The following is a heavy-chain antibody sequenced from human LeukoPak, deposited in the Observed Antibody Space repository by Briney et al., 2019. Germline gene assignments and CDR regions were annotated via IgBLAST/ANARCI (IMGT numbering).Heavy chain of an antibody. Sequence: HPGGSLRLSCAASGFTFRTYAMSWVRQAPGKGLEWVSGISGSGGSTYYADSVKGRFTISRDNSKNTLYLQMTSLRAEDTAVYYCAKEGDFYDILTDYWGQGTLVTVSS. J-gene: IGHJ4*02. D-gene: IGHD3-9*01. CDR3: AKEGDFYDILTDY. CDR1: GFTFRTYA. V-gene: IGHV3-23*01. CDR2: ISGSGGST.